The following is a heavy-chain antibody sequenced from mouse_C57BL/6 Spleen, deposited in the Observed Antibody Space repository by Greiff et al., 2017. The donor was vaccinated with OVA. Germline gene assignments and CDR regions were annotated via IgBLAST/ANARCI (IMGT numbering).Heavy chain of an antibody. CDR1: GYAFSSSW. D-gene: IGHD4-1*01. Sequence: QVQLQQSGPELVKPGASVKISCKASGYAFSSSWMNWVKQRPEKGLEWIGRIYPGDGDTNYNGKFKGKATLTADKSSSTAYMQLSSLTSEDSAVYFCARTGDYAMDYWGQGTSVTVSS. CDR2: IYPGDGDT. V-gene: IGHV1-82*01. CDR3: ARTGDYAMDY. J-gene: IGHJ4*01.